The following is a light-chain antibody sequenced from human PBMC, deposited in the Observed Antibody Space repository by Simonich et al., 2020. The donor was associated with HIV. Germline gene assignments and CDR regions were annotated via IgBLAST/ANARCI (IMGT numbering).Light chain of an antibody. J-gene: IGKJ1*01. CDR2: DAS. V-gene: IGKV3D-20*01. Sequence: TQSPATLSVSPGERATLSCRASQSVSSSYLAWYQQKPGLAPRLLISDASTRATGIPDRFNGSGSGTDFTLTISRLEPEDFAVYYCQQHRRSPWTFGQGTKVEIK. CDR3: QQHRRSPWT. CDR1: QSVSSSY.